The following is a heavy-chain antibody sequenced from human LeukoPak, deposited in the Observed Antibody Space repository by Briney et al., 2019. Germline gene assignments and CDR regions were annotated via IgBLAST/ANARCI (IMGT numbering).Heavy chain of an antibody. J-gene: IGHJ4*02. CDR1: GFTFSSYE. Sequence: PGGPLRLSCVASGFTFSSYEMNWVRQAPGKGLEWVSFIDRSGSTMYYADSVKGRFTISRDNSKNTLYLQMNSLRAEDTAVYYCAKEGDYEPPLAYWGQGTLVTVSS. CDR3: AKEGDYEPPLAY. D-gene: IGHD4-17*01. CDR2: IDRSGSTM. V-gene: IGHV3-48*03.